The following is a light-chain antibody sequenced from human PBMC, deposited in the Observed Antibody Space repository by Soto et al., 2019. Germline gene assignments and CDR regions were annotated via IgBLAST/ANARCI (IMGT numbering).Light chain of an antibody. V-gene: IGKV1-9*01. Sequence: QLTQSPSSLSASVGDRVTITCRASQGISSYLAWYQQKPGKAPELLIYAASTLQTGVPSRFSGSGSGTDFTLTISSLQPEDFATYYCQQLDSYLTFGGGTNVDIK. CDR1: QGISSY. CDR2: AAS. CDR3: QQLDSYLT. J-gene: IGKJ4*01.